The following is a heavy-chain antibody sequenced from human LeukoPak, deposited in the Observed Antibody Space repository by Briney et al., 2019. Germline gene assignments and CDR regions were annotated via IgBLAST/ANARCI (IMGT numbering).Heavy chain of an antibody. CDR1: GDSISSGDYY. Sequence: SQTLSLTCTVSGDSISSGDYYWSWIRQPAGKGLEWIGRISSSGSTNYNPSLKSRVTISVDTSKNQFSLRLSSVTAADTAVYYCARVTGYVMEDYFDYWGQGTLVTVSS. CDR3: ARVTGYVMEDYFDY. CDR2: ISSSGST. J-gene: IGHJ4*02. V-gene: IGHV4-61*02. D-gene: IGHD6-13*01.